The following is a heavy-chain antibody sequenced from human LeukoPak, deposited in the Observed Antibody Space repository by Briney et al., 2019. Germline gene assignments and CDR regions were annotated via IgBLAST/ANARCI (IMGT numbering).Heavy chain of an antibody. J-gene: IGHJ4*02. CDR2: IYYSGST. D-gene: IGHD3-10*01. CDR1: GGSISSGGYY. V-gene: IGHV4-31*03. CDR3: ARDRPHYYGSGSLDY. Sequence: SQTLSLTCTVSGGSISSGGYYWSWIRQHPGKGLEWIGYIYYSGSTYYNPSLKSRVTISVDTSKNQFSLKLSSVTAADTAVYYCARDRPHYYGSGSLDYWGQGTLVTVSS.